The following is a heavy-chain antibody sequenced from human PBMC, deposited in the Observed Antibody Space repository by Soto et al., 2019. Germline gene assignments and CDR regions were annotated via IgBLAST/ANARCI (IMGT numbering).Heavy chain of an antibody. Sequence: VLFMKIHYKTSECSFRSYWVGWVLQMTGKGLEWMGIIYPDDSNTRYSPSFQGQVTISADKSISTAFLQWSSLKAADSAMYYCARHLHSDSVHITPVSPDYWGQGTLVNVSS. V-gene: IGHV5-51*01. D-gene: IGHD4-4*01. CDR2: IYPDDSNT. J-gene: IGHJ4*02. CDR1: ECSFRSYW. CDR3: ARHLHSDSVHITPVSPDY.